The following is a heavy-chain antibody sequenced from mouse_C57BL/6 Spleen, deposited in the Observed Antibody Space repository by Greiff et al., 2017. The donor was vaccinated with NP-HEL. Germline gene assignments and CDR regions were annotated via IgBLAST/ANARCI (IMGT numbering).Heavy chain of an antibody. CDR1: GYTFTSYW. CDR3: ARVYDGYSTGYFDV. J-gene: IGHJ1*03. Sequence: QVQLQQPGAELVRPGSSVKLSCKASGYTFTSYWMHWVKQRPIQGLEWIGNIDPSDSETHYNQKFKDKATLTVDKSSSTAYMQLSSLTSEDSAVYYCARVYDGYSTGYFDVWGTGTTVTVSS. V-gene: IGHV1-52*01. CDR2: IDPSDSET. D-gene: IGHD2-3*01.